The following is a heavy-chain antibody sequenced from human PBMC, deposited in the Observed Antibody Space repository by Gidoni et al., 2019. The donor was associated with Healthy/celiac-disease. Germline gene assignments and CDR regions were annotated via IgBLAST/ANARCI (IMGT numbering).Heavy chain of an antibody. CDR2: ISSSSSYI. CDR1: GFTFSSYR. D-gene: IGHD2-15*01. V-gene: IGHV3-21*01. Sequence: EVQLVESGGGLVKPGGSLRLSCAASGFTFSSYRMNWVRQAPGKGLEWVSSISSSSSYIYYADSVKGRFTISRDNAKNSLYLQMNSLRAEDTAVYYCARGFDCSGGSCLRKLFDYWGQGTLVTVSS. CDR3: ARGFDCSGGSCLRKLFDY. J-gene: IGHJ4*02.